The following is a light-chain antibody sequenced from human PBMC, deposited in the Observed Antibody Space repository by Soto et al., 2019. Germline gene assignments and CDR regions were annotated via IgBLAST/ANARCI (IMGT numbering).Light chain of an antibody. J-gene: IGKJ1*01. CDR1: QGVSTY. Sequence: DTQMTQSPSSLSASVGDRVTMTCRASQGVSTYLAWYQQKPGKAPKLLIYGASTLQSGVPSRFSGSGSGTEFALAISSLQPEDFATYYCQQLITYPQTFGQGTKVDIK. V-gene: IGKV1-9*01. CDR2: GAS. CDR3: QQLITYPQT.